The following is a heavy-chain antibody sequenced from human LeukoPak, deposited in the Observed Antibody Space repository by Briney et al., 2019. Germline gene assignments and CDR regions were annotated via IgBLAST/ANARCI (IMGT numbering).Heavy chain of an antibody. CDR2: IYYSGST. Sequence: SETLSLTCTVSGGSISSYYWSWVRQPPGKGLEWIGYIYYSGSTNFNPSLKSRVTMSVGTSKNQFSLSLSSVTAADTAVYYCVRDYSGWYYFDYWGQGALVTVSS. CDR1: GGSISSYY. CDR3: VRDYSGWYYFDY. D-gene: IGHD6-19*01. V-gene: IGHV4-59*01. J-gene: IGHJ4*02.